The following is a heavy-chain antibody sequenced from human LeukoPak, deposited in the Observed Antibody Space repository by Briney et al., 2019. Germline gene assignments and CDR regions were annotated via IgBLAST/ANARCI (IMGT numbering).Heavy chain of an antibody. D-gene: IGHD2/OR15-2a*01. CDR3: AKDPSNSVGRMTWFDP. J-gene: IGHJ5*02. CDR2: ISCYDGET. CDR1: DYTFRSHG. V-gene: IGHV1-18*01. Sequence: GASGKVSCKASDYTFRSHGISWVRQAPGQGLEWMGWISCYDGETKYAQKFQGRVTMTTDTSTTTAYMELRSLRSDDTAIYYCAKDPSNSVGRMTWFDPWGQGTLVTVSS.